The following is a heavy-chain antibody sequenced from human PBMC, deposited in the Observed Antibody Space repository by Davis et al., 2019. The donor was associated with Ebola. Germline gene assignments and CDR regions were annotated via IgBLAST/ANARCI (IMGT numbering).Heavy chain of an antibody. CDR3: ARDGSYGGTLYYYYYGMDV. V-gene: IGHV6-1*01. CDR1: GDSVSSNSAA. J-gene: IGHJ6*02. CDR2: TYYRSKWYN. Sequence: HSQTLSLTCAISGDSVSSNSAAWNWIRQSPSRGLEWLGRTYYRSKWYNDYAVSVKSRITINPDTSKNQFSLQLNSVTPEDTAVYYCARDGSYGGTLYYYYYGMDVWGQGTTVTVSS. D-gene: IGHD4-23*01.